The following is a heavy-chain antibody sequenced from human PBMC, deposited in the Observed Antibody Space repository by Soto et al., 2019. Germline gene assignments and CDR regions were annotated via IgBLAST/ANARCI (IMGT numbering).Heavy chain of an antibody. CDR2: ISRSSSHI. J-gene: IGHJ5*01. Sequence: EVQLVESGGGLVKPGGSLRLSCAASGFTFTTYTMNWVRQAPGKGLEWVSSISRSSSHIYYADSVKGRFTISRDNAMXLLYLQMNSLKIEDTAIYYCASSARSGVSPSAFDPWGQGTLVTVTS. CDR3: ASSARSGVSPSAFDP. V-gene: IGHV3-21*02. D-gene: IGHD2-2*01. CDR1: GFTFTTYT.